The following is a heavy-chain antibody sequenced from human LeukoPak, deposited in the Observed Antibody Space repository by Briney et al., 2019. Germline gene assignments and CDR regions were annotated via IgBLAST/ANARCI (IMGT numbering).Heavy chain of an antibody. D-gene: IGHD4-17*01. J-gene: IGHJ4*02. CDR2: IDSSSTI. V-gene: IGHV3-69-1*01. CDR1: GFPFSEYS. CDR3: ARGPYDYGEYIDY. Sequence: PGGSLRLSYAASGFPFSEYSMNCVRQAPGKGLGWVSYIDSSSTIYYADSVKGRFTISRDNAKNSLYLQLNSLRAEDTAVYYCARGPYDYGEYIDYWGQGTLVTVSS.